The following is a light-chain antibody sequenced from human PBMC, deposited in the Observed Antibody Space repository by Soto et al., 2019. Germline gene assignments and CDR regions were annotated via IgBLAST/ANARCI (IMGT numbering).Light chain of an antibody. Sequence: DIQMTQSPSSLSASVGDRVTITCQASEDISISLNWYQHRPGKAPKVLIYAASNLETGVPSRFSGSGPGTDFTFAISSLQPEDIATHYCQQYDSLPRTFGQGTRLEIK. CDR2: AAS. CDR3: QQYDSLPRT. J-gene: IGKJ5*01. V-gene: IGKV1-33*01. CDR1: EDISIS.